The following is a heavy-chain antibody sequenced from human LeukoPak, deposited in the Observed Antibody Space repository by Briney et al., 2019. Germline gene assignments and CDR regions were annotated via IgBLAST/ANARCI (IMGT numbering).Heavy chain of an antibody. D-gene: IGHD4-11*01. V-gene: IGHV3-23*01. Sequence: GSLRLSCAASGFTFSSYAMNWVRQAPGKGLEWVSGISGSGGSTYYADSVKGRFTISRDNSKNTLYLQMNSLRAEDTAVYYCAKDRYSNYGNWFDPWGQGTLVTVFS. CDR3: AKDRYSNYGNWFDP. J-gene: IGHJ5*02. CDR1: GFTFSSYA. CDR2: ISGSGGST.